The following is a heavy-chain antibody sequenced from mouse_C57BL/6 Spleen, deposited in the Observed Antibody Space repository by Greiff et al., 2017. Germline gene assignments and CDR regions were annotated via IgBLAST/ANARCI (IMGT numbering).Heavy chain of an antibody. CDR2: ISSGGSYT. V-gene: IGHV5-6*02. CDR3: ASIAHYFDY. CDR1: GFTFSSYG. J-gene: IGHJ2*01. Sequence: EVKLVESGGDLVKPGGSLKLSCAASGFTFSSYGMSWVRQTPDKRLEWVATISSGGSYTYYPDSVKGRFTISRDNAKNTLDLQMSSLKSEDTAMYYCASIAHYFDYWGQGTTLTVSS.